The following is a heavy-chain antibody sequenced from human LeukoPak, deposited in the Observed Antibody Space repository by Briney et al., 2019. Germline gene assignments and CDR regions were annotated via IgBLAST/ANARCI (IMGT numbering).Heavy chain of an antibody. CDR2: IIPIFGTA. CDR1: GGTFSIYA. CDR3: ARGPVYSSGWYGRFDY. Sequence: ASVTVSFTASGGTFSIYAISWGRQAPGQGLEWMGGIIPIFGTANYAQKFQGRVTITADESTSTAYMELSSLRSEDTAVYYCARGPVYSSGWYGRFDYWGQGTLVTVSS. D-gene: IGHD6-19*01. J-gene: IGHJ4*02. V-gene: IGHV1-69*13.